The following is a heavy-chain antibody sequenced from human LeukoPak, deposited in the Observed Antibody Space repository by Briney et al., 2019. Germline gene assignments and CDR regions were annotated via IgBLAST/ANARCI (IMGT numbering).Heavy chain of an antibody. CDR2: IGHSSAST. Sequence: GGPLTLSCAPSGFSFSTYAMICVREAPGEGLEGVSSIGHSSASTYYADSVTGRFTISRDNSKNPLYLQLNSLRAEDPALYYCATHRYTTSSGYNYFDYRGQGTLATVSS. J-gene: IGHJ4*02. V-gene: IGHV3-23*01. CDR1: GFSFSTYA. D-gene: IGHD6-6*01. CDR3: ATHRYTTSSGYNYFDY.